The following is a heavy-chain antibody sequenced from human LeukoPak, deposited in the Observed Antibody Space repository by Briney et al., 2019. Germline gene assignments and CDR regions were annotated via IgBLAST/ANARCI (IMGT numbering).Heavy chain of an antibody. V-gene: IGHV3-64*01. J-gene: IGHJ4*02. CDR1: GFTFSSYA. CDR2: ISSNGGST. D-gene: IGHD5-12*01. Sequence: GGSLRLSCAASGFTFSSYAMHWVRQAPGKGLEYVSAISSNGGSTYYANSVKGRFTISRDNSKNTLHLQMGSLRAEDMAVYYCARETGYPSGFDYWGQGTLVTVSS. CDR3: ARETGYPSGFDY.